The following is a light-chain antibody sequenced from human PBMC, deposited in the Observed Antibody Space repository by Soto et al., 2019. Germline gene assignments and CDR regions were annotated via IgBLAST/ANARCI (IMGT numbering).Light chain of an antibody. CDR1: SSDIGGYNF. Sequence: QLVLTQPASVSGSPGQSITISCTGTSSDIGGYNFVSWYQHHPGKAPRLMIFGVSDRPSGVSDRFSGSKSGNTASLTISGLQAEDEADYYCSSYISSSTPYVFGTGTKLTVL. CDR2: GVS. J-gene: IGLJ1*01. CDR3: SSYISSSTPYV. V-gene: IGLV2-14*03.